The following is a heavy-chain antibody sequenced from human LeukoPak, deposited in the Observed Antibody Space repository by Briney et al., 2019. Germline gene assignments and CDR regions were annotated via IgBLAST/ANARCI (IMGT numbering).Heavy chain of an antibody. CDR2: IYSGGGS. D-gene: IGHD5-12*01. CDR1: GLTVGFKC. CDR3: ATRPDGNDVPYFDY. V-gene: IGHV3-66*01. Sequence: RGSLRLSCAASGLTVGFKCMSWVRQAPGKGLEWVSIIYSGGGSYYADSVKGRFTVSRDTSKNTLYLQMNSLRAEDTAVYYCATRPDGNDVPYFDYWGQGTLVTVSS. J-gene: IGHJ4*02.